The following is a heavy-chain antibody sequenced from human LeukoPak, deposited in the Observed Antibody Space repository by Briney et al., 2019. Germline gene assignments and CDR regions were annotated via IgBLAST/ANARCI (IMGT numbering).Heavy chain of an antibody. Sequence: SETLSLTCTVSGGSISSYYWSWIRQPAGKGLEWIGRIYTSGSTNYNPSLESRVTMSVDTSKNQFSLKLSSVTAADTAVYYCARDVTGYSSSWSFDYWGQGTLVTVSS. V-gene: IGHV4-4*07. D-gene: IGHD6-13*01. CDR1: GGSISSYY. CDR2: IYTSGST. CDR3: ARDVTGYSSSWSFDY. J-gene: IGHJ4*02.